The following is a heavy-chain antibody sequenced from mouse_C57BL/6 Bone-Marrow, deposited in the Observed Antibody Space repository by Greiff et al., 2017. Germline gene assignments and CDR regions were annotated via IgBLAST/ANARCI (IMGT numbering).Heavy chain of an antibody. D-gene: IGHD2-3*01. J-gene: IGHJ4*01. CDR3: ARERDGYYDAMDY. CDR2: ISYGGSYT. CDR1: GFTFSSYA. Sequence: EVQRVESGGGLVKPGGSLKLSCAASGFTFSSYAMSWVRQTPEKRLEWVATISYGGSYTYYPDNVKGRFTISRDNAKNNLYLQMSHLKSEDTAMYYCARERDGYYDAMDYWGQGTSVTVSS. V-gene: IGHV5-4*01.